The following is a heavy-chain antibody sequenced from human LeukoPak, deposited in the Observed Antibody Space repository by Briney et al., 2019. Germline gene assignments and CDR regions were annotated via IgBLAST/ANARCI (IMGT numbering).Heavy chain of an antibody. V-gene: IGHV4-39*07. CDR2: INHSGST. CDR1: GDSISSRTYY. J-gene: IGHJ5*02. CDR3: ARGYWNWFDP. D-gene: IGHD2-21*01. Sequence: PSETLSLTCTVSGDSISSRTYYWGWIRQPPGKGLEWIGEINHSGSTNYNPSLKSRVTISVDTSKNQFSLKLSSVTAADTAVYYCARGYWNWFDPWGQGTLVTVSS.